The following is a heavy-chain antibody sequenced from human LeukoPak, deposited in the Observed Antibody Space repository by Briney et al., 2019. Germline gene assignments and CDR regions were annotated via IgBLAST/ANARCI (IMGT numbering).Heavy chain of an antibody. Sequence: PGGSLRLSCADSEFTLSNYAMSWVRQAPGKGLEWVSVISARTDRTYYADSVKGRFTISRDNSKNTLYLQMNSLRADDTAVYYCAKNGGDNYGHELFDYRGQGTLVTVSS. V-gene: IGHV3-23*01. CDR2: ISARTDRT. CDR3: AKNGGDNYGHELFDY. D-gene: IGHD5-24*01. CDR1: EFTLSNYA. J-gene: IGHJ4*02.